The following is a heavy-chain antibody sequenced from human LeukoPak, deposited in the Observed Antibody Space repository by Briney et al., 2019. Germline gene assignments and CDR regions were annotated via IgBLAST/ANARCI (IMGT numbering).Heavy chain of an antibody. J-gene: IGHJ6*02. CDR1: GFTFSSYW. CDR2: IRSSGSTI. CDR3: ARDYYDSSGRYYGMDV. Sequence: GGSLRLSCAASGFTFSSYWMSWVRQAPGKGLEWVSYIRSSGSTIYYADSVKGRFTISRDNAKNSLYLQMNSLRAEDTAVYYCARDYYDSSGRYYGMDVWGQGTTVTVSS. V-gene: IGHV3-48*03. D-gene: IGHD3-22*01.